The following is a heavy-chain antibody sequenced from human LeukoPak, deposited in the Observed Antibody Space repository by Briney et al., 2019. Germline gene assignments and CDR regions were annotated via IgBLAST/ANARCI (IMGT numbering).Heavy chain of an antibody. D-gene: IGHD1-7*01. Sequence: GGSLRLSCAASGFTFSSYGMHWVRQAPGKGLEWVAFIRYDGSNKYYADSVKGRFTISRDNSKNTLYLQMNSLRAEDTAAYYCAKGYVWVAGTTRVDYWGQGTLVTVSS. V-gene: IGHV3-30*02. CDR3: AKGYVWVAGTTRVDY. CDR1: GFTFSSYG. J-gene: IGHJ4*02. CDR2: IRYDGSNK.